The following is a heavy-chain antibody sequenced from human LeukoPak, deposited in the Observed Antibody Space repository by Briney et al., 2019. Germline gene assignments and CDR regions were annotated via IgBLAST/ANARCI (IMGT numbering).Heavy chain of an antibody. CDR3: ARAPIIADRPLAFFDY. V-gene: IGHV1-69*05. J-gene: IGHJ4*02. Sequence: GSSVKVSCKASGGIFSSYAINWVRQAPGQGLEWMGGIIPIFGTANYAQKFQGRVTITTDESTSTAYIKLSSLRSEDTAVYYCARAPIIADRPLAFFDYWGQGTLVTVSS. CDR1: GGIFSSYA. D-gene: IGHD6-6*01. CDR2: IIPIFGTA.